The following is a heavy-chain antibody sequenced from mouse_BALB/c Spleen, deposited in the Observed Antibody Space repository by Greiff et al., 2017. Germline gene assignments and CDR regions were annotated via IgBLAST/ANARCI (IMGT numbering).Heavy chain of an antibody. V-gene: IGHV5-12-2*01. Sequence: EVQLVQSGGGLVQPGGSLKLSCAASGYTFSSYTMSWVRQTPEKRLEWVAYISNGGGSTYYPDTVKGRFTISRDNAKNTLYLQMSSLKSEDTAMYYCARRGNYAMDDWGQGTTVTVSS. CDR2: ISNGGGST. J-gene: IGHJ4*01. CDR1: GYTFSSYT. CDR3: ARRGNYAMDD.